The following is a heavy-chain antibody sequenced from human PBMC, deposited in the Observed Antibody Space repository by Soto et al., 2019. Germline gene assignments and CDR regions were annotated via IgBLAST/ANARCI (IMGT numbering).Heavy chain of an antibody. J-gene: IGHJ5*02. CDR2: ISSNGGST. D-gene: IGHD2-15*01. V-gene: IGHV3-64D*06. CDR3: VPYCSGGSCYPRGNWFDP. Sequence: LRLSCSASGFTFSSYAMHWVRQAPGKGLEYVSAISSNGGSTYYADSVKGRFTISRDNSKNTLYLQMSSLRAEDTAVYYCVPYCSGGSCYPRGNWFDPWGQGTLVTVSS. CDR1: GFTFSSYA.